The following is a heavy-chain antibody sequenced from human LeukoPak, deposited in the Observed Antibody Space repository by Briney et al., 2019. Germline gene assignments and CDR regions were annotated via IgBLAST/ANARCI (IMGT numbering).Heavy chain of an antibody. CDR3: ARDRGAKSRYYFDY. CDR1: GFTFSSYG. CDR2: IRYDGSNK. J-gene: IGHJ4*02. Sequence: PGGSLRLSCAASGFTFSSYGMHWVRQAPGKGLEWVAFIRYDGSNKYYADSVKGRFTISRDNSKNTLYLQMNSLRVEDTAVYYCARDRGAKSRYYFDYWGQGTLVTVSS. D-gene: IGHD3-10*01. V-gene: IGHV3-30*02.